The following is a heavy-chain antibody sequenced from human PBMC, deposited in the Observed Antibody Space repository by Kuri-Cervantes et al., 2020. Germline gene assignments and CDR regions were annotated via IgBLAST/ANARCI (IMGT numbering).Heavy chain of an antibody. CDR1: GFTFSSYA. Sequence: GESLKISCAASGFTFSSYAMSWVRQAPGKGLEWVSAISGSGGSTYYADSVKGRFTISRDNSKNTLYLQMNSLRAEDTAVYCCARDGADYGDYEQTYYYYYGMDVWGQGTTVTVSS. V-gene: IGHV3-23*01. CDR2: ISGSGGST. CDR3: ARDGADYGDYEQTYYYYYGMDV. J-gene: IGHJ6*02. D-gene: IGHD4-17*01.